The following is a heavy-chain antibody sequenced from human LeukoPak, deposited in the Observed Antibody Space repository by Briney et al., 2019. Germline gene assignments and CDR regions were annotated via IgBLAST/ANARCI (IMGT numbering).Heavy chain of an antibody. CDR1: GFTFSSYA. V-gene: IGHV3-23*01. Sequence: GGSLRLSCAASGFTFSSYAMSWVRQAPGKGLEWVSAISGGSADYADSVKGRFSISIDNSKNTLYLQMNSLRAEDTAVYYCAKDRSSRYDFWSGSFSHYYYYYMDVWGKGTTVTVAS. CDR3: AKDRSSRYDFWSGSFSHYYYYYMDV. CDR2: ISGGSA. J-gene: IGHJ6*03. D-gene: IGHD3-3*01.